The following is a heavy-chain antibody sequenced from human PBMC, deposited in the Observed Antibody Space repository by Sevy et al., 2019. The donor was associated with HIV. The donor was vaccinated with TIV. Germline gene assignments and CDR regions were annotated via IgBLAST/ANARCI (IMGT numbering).Heavy chain of an antibody. V-gene: IGHV3-33*01. J-gene: IGHJ4*02. D-gene: IGHD2-21*02. CDR2: IWNDGSNK. Sequence: GGSLRLSCAASGFTFSNYGMHWVRQAPGKGLEWVAVIWNDGSNKYYADSVKGRFTITRDISKNTLYLQMNSLRVEDTAVYFCAGGGDFNDGSAKRDFDYWGQGTLVTVSS. CDR1: GFTFSNYG. CDR3: AGGGDFNDGSAKRDFDY.